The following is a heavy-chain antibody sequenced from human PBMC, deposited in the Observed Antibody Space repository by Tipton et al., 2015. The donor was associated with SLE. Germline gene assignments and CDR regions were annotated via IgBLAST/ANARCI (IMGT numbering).Heavy chain of an antibody. D-gene: IGHD2-15*01. J-gene: IGHJ4*02. CDR3: TRGIDPGSSRISDY. CDR2: TNQDGAIR. CDR1: GSGTTNY. V-gene: IGHV3-74*01. Sequence: SLRLSCEASGSGTTNYMHWVRQAPGKGLVWISRTNQDGAIRSYEDSVKGRFIISRDNSKSTLYLQMNNVRVEDTALYYCTRGIDPGSSRISDYWGQGTMVTVSS.